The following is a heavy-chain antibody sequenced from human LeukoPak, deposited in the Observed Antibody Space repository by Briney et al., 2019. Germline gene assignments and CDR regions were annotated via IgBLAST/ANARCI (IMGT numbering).Heavy chain of an antibody. D-gene: IGHD2-15*01. CDR2: IFYSGTT. J-gene: IGHJ4*02. CDR3: ARTCCSGGSFHFDC. Sequence: SSETLSLTCTVSGGSIRSYYWSWIRQPPGKGLEWVGYIFYSGTTDSNPSLKSRVTISVDTSKNQFSLKLCSLTAADTAVYYCARTCCSGGSFHFDCWGQGTLVTASS. CDR1: GGSIRSYY. V-gene: IGHV4-59*08.